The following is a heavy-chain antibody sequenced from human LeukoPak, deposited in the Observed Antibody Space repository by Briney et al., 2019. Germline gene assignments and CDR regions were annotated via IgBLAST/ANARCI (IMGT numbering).Heavy chain of an antibody. D-gene: IGHD6-13*01. Sequence: GGSLRLSCAASGFTFCSYAMSWVRQAPGKGLEGVSAISGSGGSTYYADSVKGRFTISRDNSKNTLYLQMNSLRAEDTAVYYCAKDYIAADFIWGQGTLVTVSS. CDR3: AKDYIAADFI. V-gene: IGHV3-23*01. CDR1: GFTFCSYA. J-gene: IGHJ4*02. CDR2: ISGSGGST.